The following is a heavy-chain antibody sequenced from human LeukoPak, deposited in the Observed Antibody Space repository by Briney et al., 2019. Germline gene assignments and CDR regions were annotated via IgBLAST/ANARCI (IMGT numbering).Heavy chain of an antibody. V-gene: IGHV3-23*01. CDR3: AKKGHSMVY. J-gene: IGHJ4*02. CDR2: ISGSGGST. CDR1: GYTFTSYY. Sequence: GASVKVSCKASGYTFTSYYMHWVRQAPGKGLEWVSAISGSGGSTYYADSVKGRFTISRDNSKNTLYLQMNSLRAEDTAVYYCAKKGHSMVYWGQGTLVTVSS. D-gene: IGHD3-10*01.